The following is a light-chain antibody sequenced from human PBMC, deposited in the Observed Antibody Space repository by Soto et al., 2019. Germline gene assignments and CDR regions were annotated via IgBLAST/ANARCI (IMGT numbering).Light chain of an antibody. V-gene: IGLV2-11*01. J-gene: IGLJ2*01. CDR3: CSYAGNYTLV. Sequence: QSALTQPRSVSGSPRQSVTISCAGASSDVGAYDYVSWYQQHPGKAPKLMIYDVSERPSGVPDRFSGSKSGSTASLTISGLHAEDEAEYYCCSYAGNYTLVFGGGTKLTVL. CDR1: SSDVGAYDY. CDR2: DVS.